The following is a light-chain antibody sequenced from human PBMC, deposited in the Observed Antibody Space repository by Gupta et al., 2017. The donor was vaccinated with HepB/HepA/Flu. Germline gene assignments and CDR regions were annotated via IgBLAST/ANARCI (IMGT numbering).Light chain of an antibody. Sequence: DVVMTQSPLSLPVTLGQPASISCRSSQGLVYSDGNTYLSWFQQRPGQCPRRLIYKVSDRDSGVPDRFSGSGSGNGYTLRISRVEADDVGIYYCMQASHWPLTFGGGTKVEIK. CDR3: MQASHWPLT. J-gene: IGKJ4*01. CDR1: QGLVYSDGNTY. V-gene: IGKV2-30*01. CDR2: KVS.